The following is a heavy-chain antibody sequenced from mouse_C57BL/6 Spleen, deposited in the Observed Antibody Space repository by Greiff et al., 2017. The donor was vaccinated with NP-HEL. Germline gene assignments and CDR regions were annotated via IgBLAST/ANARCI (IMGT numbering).Heavy chain of an antibody. D-gene: IGHD2-4*01. CDR2: IDPSDSYT. CDR3: ARGGEWDYDDGFFDY. Sequence: VQLQQPGAELVMPGASVKLSCKASGYTFTSYWMHWVKQRPGQGLEWIGEIDPSDSYTNYNQKFKGKSTLTVDKSSSTAYMQLSSLTSEDSAVYYCARGGEWDYDDGFFDYWGQGTTLTVSS. J-gene: IGHJ2*01. CDR1: GYTFTSYW. V-gene: IGHV1-69*01.